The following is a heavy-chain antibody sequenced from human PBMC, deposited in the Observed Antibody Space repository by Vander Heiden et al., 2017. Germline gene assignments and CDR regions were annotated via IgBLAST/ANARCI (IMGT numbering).Heavy chain of an antibody. J-gene: IGHJ1*01. D-gene: IGHD1-1*01. V-gene: IGHV4-34*01. CDR2: SKDRGKK. Sequence: QVQLQQWGAGLLKPSETLSLNCAVFGGSFRGYYWSWIRQTPGKGLEWIGESKDRGKKNDNQYLKSRVNLSVDTAKGQFSRRLRSVTAADTAVYYCARTKEDGGKKTPKNCQNGGKGTRVSVSS. CDR3: ARTKEDGGKKTPKNCQN. CDR1: GGSFRGYY.